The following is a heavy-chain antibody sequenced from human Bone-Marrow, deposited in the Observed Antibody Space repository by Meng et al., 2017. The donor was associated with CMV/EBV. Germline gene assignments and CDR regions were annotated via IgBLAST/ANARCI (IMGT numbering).Heavy chain of an antibody. Sequence: GGSLRLSCAASGFTFSNYVMTWVRQAPGKGLEWVSTISGSGGGTYYADSVKGRFTISRDNSKNTLYLQMNTLRAEDTAVYYCAKGFGGAAVNWFDPWGQGTLVTVSS. CDR3: AKGFGGAAVNWFDP. D-gene: IGHD3-10*01. CDR1: GFTFSNYV. V-gene: IGHV3-23*01. J-gene: IGHJ5*02. CDR2: ISGSGGGT.